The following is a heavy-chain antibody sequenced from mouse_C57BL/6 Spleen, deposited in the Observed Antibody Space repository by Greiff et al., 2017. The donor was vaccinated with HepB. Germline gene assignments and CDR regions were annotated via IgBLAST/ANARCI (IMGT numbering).Heavy chain of an antibody. J-gene: IGHJ2*01. CDR2: IDPETGGT. D-gene: IGHD3-1*01. Sequence: QVQLQQSGAELVRPGASVTLSCKASGYTFTDYEMHWVKQTPVHGLEWIGAIDPETGGTAYNQKFKGKAILTADKSSSTAYMELRSLTSEDSAVYYGTRKAAPAGDYWGQGTTPTDAS. CDR1: GYTFTDYE. V-gene: IGHV1-15*01. CDR3: TRKAAPAGDY.